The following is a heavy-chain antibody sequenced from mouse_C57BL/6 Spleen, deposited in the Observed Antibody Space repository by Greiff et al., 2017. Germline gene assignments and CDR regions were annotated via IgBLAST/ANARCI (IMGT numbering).Heavy chain of an antibody. J-gene: IGHJ4*01. Sequence: QVQLQQPGAELVKPGASVKMSCKASGYTFTSYWITWVKQRPGQGLEWIGDIHPASGSTNYNEKFKSKATLTVDTSSSTAYMQLSSLTSEDSAVYYYARDSDYAMDYWGQGTSVTVSS. D-gene: IGHD2-12*01. CDR2: IHPASGST. CDR1: GYTFTSYW. CDR3: ARDSDYAMDY. V-gene: IGHV1-55*01.